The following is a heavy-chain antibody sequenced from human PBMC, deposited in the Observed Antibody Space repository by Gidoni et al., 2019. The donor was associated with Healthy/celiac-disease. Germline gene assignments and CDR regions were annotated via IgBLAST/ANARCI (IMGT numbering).Heavy chain of an antibody. D-gene: IGHD3-10*01. J-gene: IGHJ5*02. Sequence: QLQLQESGPGLVKPWETLSLPLTFSGGSFSSSSYYWGWIRQPPGKGLEWIGSIYYSGSTYYNPSLKSRVTISVDTSKNQFSLKLSSVTAADTAVYYCARLSSYWFDPWGQGTLVTVSS. V-gene: IGHV4-39*01. CDR2: IYYSGST. CDR3: ARLSSYWFDP. CDR1: GGSFSSSSYY.